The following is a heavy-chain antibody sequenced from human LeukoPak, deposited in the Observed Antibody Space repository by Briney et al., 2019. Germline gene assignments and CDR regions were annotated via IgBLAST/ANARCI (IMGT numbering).Heavy chain of an antibody. D-gene: IGHD5-18*01. J-gene: IGHJ4*02. CDR1: GGSISSYY. CDR2: IYYSGST. Sequence: PSETLSLTCTVPGGSISSYYWSWIRQPPGKGLEWIGYIYYSGSTNYNPSLKSRVTISVDTSKNQFSLKLSSVTAADTAVYYCARHGGYSYGWNYFDYWGQGTLVTVPS. CDR3: ARHGGYSYGWNYFDY. V-gene: IGHV4-59*08.